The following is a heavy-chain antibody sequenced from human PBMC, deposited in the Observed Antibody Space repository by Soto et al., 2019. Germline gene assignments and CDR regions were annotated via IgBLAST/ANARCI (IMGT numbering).Heavy chain of an antibody. Sequence: PSETLSLTCSVSGGSISSSNWWSWVRQPPGKGLEWIGEIYHSGSTNYNPSLKSRVTISVDKSKNQFSLKLSSVTAADTAVYYCAREVGDIVARDTKAKKKWWFDPWGQGTRVTVAS. V-gene: IGHV4-4*02. D-gene: IGHD5-12*01. CDR2: IYHSGST. CDR3: AREVGDIVARDTKAKKKWWFDP. CDR1: GGSISSSNW. J-gene: IGHJ5*02.